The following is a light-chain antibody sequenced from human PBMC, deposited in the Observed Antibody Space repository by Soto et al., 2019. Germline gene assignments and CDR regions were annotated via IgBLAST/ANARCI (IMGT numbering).Light chain of an antibody. CDR1: QSVLHRSKRKNY. CDR2: WAS. V-gene: IGKV4-1*01. CDR3: QQYYSGRT. J-gene: IGKJ1*01. Sequence: DIVMTQSPDSLAVSLGERTTINCRSSQSVLHRSKRKNYLAWYQQKAGQPPKLLISWASTRESGVPDRFSGSGYGTDFTLTISSLQAEDVANYYCQQYYSGRTFGQGTKV.